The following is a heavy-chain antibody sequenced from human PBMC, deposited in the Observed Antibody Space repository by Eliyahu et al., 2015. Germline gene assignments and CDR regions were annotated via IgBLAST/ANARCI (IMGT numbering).Heavy chain of an antibody. CDR3: ARHKGWTTVTTAARSAFDI. D-gene: IGHD4-11*01. CDR1: GYSFXSYW. V-gene: IGHV5-51*01. Sequence: EVQLVQSGAEVKKPGESLKISCKGSGYSFXSYWXGWVRQMPGKGLEWMGVIYPGDSDTRYSPSFQGQVTISADKSISTAYLQWSSLKASDTAMYYCARHKGWTTVTTAARSAFDIWGQGTMVTVSS. CDR2: IYPGDSDT. J-gene: IGHJ3*02.